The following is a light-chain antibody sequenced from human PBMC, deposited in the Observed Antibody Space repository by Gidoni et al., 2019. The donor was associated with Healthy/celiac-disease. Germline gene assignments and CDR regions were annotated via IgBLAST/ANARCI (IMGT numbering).Light chain of an antibody. CDR3: QQYGSSPYT. CDR1: QSVSSSY. CDR2: GAS. J-gene: IGKJ2*01. Sequence: EIVLTQYAGTLSLSPGEGATLSCRASQSVSSSYLAWYQQKPGQAPRLLIYGASSRAPGIPDRFSGSGSGTAFTLTISRLEPEDFAVYYCQQYGSSPYTFGQGTKLEIK. V-gene: IGKV3-20*01.